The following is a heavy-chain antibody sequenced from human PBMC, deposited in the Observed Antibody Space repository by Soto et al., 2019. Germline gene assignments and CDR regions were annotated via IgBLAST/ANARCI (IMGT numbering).Heavy chain of an antibody. J-gene: IGHJ4*02. CDR3: ARDKITGLFDY. D-gene: IGHD2-8*02. Sequence: PSETLSLTCSVSGDSISSYYWSWIRQPPGKGLEWIGFVYYTGIARYNPSLKSRVTISVDTSKNQFSLKLTSVTAADTAVYYCARDKITGLFDYWGQGTLVTVSS. CDR2: VYYTGIA. CDR1: GDSISSYY. V-gene: IGHV4-59*12.